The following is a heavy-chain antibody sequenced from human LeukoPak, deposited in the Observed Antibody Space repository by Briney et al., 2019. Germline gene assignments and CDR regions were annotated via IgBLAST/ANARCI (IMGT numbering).Heavy chain of an antibody. CDR3: ARSPNCGGDCS. J-gene: IGHJ5*02. CDR2: INSDGSVT. Sequence: GGSLRLSCAVSGFTFSNYWMHWGRQAPGGGPVWVSRINSDGSVTTYVDSVKGRFTISRDNAKNTLFLQMNSLRAEDTAVYYCARSPNCGGDCSWGQGTLVTVSS. D-gene: IGHD2-21*02. CDR1: GFTFSNYW. V-gene: IGHV3-74*01.